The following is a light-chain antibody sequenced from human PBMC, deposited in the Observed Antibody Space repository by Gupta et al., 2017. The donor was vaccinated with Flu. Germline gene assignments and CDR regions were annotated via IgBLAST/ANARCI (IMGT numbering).Light chain of an antibody. CDR2: GAS. V-gene: IGKV3-20*01. CDR1: QSVSSTY. Sequence: EIGSTQSPGTLSLSPGERATLSCRASQSVSSTYLAWYQHKPGQAPRLLIYGASSRATGIPDRFSGSGSGTDFTLTISRLEPEDFAVYYCQQYGSSPRTFGQGTKVEIK. J-gene: IGKJ1*01. CDR3: QQYGSSPRT.